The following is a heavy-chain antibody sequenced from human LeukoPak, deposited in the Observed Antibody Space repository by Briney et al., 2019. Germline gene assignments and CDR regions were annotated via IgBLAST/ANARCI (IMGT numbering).Heavy chain of an antibody. Sequence: GGSLRLSCAASGFTFSSSSMHWVRQPPGKGLVWVSLINRDGSSTLYADSVKGRYTISRDNAKNTVYLQMNSLRAEDTAVYYCAGGDSGSYRFDYWGQGTLVTVSS. CDR3: AGGDSGSYRFDY. J-gene: IGHJ4*02. CDR1: GFTFSSSS. V-gene: IGHV3-74*01. CDR2: INRDGSST. D-gene: IGHD1-26*01.